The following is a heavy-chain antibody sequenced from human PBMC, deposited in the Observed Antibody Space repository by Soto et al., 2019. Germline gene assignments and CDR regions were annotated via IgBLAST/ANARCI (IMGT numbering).Heavy chain of an antibody. CDR2: ISSGGDST. J-gene: IGHJ4*02. CDR1: GFTFSTYG. CDR3: AKDGSATVITSSFY. Sequence: QPVGSLRLSCAASGFTFSTYGMSWVCQAPGRGLEWVSGISSGGDSTNYADSVKGRFTISRDNSKSTLYLQMSSPRVEDTAVYYCAKDGSATVITSSFYWGQGTLVTVSS. V-gene: IGHV3-23*01. D-gene: IGHD4-17*01.